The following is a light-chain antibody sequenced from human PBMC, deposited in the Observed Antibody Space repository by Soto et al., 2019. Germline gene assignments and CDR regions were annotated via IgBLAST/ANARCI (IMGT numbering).Light chain of an antibody. Sequence: DIQMTQSPSTLSASVGDRFTITCRASQTISTSLNWYQQKPGKAPRLLIYDASSLLSGVPSRFSGSGSGTDFTLTIASLQPEDFSTYYCQQSDSTPYTFGQGTKVDI. CDR1: QTISTS. CDR2: DAS. J-gene: IGKJ2*01. V-gene: IGKV1-39*01. CDR3: QQSDSTPYT.